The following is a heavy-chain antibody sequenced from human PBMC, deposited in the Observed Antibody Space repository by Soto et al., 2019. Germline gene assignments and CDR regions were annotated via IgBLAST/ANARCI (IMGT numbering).Heavy chain of an antibody. CDR2: ISGSSDNL. Sequence: EVQLLESGGGLVQPGGSLRLSCAASGFTFSIHAITWVRQAPGKGLEWVSAISGSSDNLYYADSVKGRFTISRDNSKNTLFLQMNSLIAEDAAIYYCAKDCTVKGGRSRNDYSGMDVWRQGTTVTVSS. CDR1: GFTFSIHA. V-gene: IGHV3-23*01. J-gene: IGHJ6*02. CDR3: AKDCTVKGGRSRNDYSGMDV. D-gene: IGHD2-15*01.